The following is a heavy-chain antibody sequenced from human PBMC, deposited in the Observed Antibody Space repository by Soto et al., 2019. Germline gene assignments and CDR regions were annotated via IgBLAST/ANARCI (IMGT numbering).Heavy chain of an antibody. D-gene: IGHD3-16*01. CDR1: GFTFSSYA. V-gene: IGHV3-23*01. J-gene: IGHJ1*01. CDR2: ISNGAGGT. Sequence: GGSLRLSCAASGFTFSSYAMSWVRQAPGKGLEWVSAISNGAGGTYYADSVKGRFTISRDNSKNTLYLQMNSLRAEDTAVYYCAKNGSRSTYTSTSEVFAYWRHGTLLTAS. CDR3: AKNGSRSTYTSTSEVFAY.